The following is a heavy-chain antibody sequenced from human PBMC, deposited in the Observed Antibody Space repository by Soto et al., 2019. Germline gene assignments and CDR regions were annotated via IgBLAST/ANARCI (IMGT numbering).Heavy chain of an antibody. Sequence: LRLSCAASGFTSNNYAMNWVRQAPGKGLEWVATISATGGSTYYADSVKGRFTISRDNSKNTLYLQMNGLRVEDTAVYYCAKDRHPGNFAYWGQGTPVIVSS. J-gene: IGHJ4*02. CDR2: ISATGGST. CDR3: AKDRHPGNFAY. CDR1: GFTSNNYA. D-gene: IGHD6-6*01. V-gene: IGHV3-23*01.